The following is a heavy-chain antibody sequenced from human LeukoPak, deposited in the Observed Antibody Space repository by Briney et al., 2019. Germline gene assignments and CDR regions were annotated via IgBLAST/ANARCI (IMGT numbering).Heavy chain of an antibody. CDR2: ISWNSGSI. J-gene: IGHJ4*02. V-gene: IGHV3-9*01. Sequence: QPGGSLRLSCAASGFTFDDYAMHWVRHAPGKGLEWVSGISWNSGSIGYADSVKGRFTISRDNAKNSLYLQMNSLRAEDTALYYCANQVGYWGQGTLVTVSS. CDR1: GFTFDDYA. CDR3: ANQVGY.